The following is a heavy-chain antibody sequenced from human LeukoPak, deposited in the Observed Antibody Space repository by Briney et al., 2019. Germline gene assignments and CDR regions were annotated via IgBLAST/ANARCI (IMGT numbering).Heavy chain of an antibody. Sequence: PGGSLRLSCAASGFTFSSYGMSWVRQAPGKGLEWVSAISGSGGSTYYADSVKGRFTISRDNSKNTLYLQMNSLRAEDTAVYYCARDPWGAVAGESFDYWGQGTLVTVSS. V-gene: IGHV3-23*01. CDR1: GFTFSSYG. J-gene: IGHJ4*02. CDR2: ISGSGGST. CDR3: ARDPWGAVAGESFDY. D-gene: IGHD6-19*01.